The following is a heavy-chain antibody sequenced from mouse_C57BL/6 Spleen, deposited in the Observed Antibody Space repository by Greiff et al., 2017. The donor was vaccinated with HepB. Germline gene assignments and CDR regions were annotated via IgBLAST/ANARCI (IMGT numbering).Heavy chain of an antibody. J-gene: IGHJ1*03. Sequence: DVKLQESGPGLVKPSQSLSLTCSVTGYSITSGYYWNWIRQFPGNKLEWMGYISYDGSNNYNPSLKNRISITRDTSKNQFFLKLNSVTTEDTATYYCARGWLLLYFDVWGTGTTVTVSS. V-gene: IGHV3-6*01. CDR1: GYSITSGYY. CDR3: ARGWLLLYFDV. CDR2: ISYDGSN. D-gene: IGHD2-3*01.